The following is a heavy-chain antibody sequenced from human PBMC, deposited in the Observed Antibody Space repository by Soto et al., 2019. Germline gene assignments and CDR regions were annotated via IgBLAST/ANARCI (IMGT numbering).Heavy chain of an antibody. D-gene: IGHD3-10*01. Sequence: QLQLQESGHGLVKPSETLSLTCTVSGGSISSSSYYWGWIRQPPGKGLEWIGSIYYSGSTYYNPSLKSRVTISVDTSKNQFSLKLSSVTAADTAVYYCAITASPKWRGVFDPWGQGTLVTVSS. J-gene: IGHJ5*02. V-gene: IGHV4-39*01. CDR2: IYYSGST. CDR3: AITASPKWRGVFDP. CDR1: GGSISSSSYY.